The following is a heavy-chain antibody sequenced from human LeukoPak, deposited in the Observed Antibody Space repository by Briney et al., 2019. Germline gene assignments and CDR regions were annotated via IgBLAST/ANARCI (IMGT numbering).Heavy chain of an antibody. D-gene: IGHD6-19*01. Sequence: GGSLRLSCAASGIAFSTYAMGWVRQAPGKRLEWVSAISGSGGSTYYAGSVKGRFTISRDNSKNTLYLQMNSLRAEDTALYYCAKGPLIEVAGTTWDFWGQGTLVTVSS. CDR3: AKGPLIEVAGTTWDF. V-gene: IGHV3-23*01. CDR1: GIAFSTYA. J-gene: IGHJ4*02. CDR2: ISGSGGST.